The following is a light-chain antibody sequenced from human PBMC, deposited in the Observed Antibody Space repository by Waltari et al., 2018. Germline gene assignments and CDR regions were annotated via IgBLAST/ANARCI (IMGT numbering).Light chain of an antibody. CDR2: AAS. J-gene: IGKJ4*01. CDR3: QQSYSTPH. CDR1: QSISSY. V-gene: IGKV1-39*01. Sequence: DIQMTQSPSSLSASVGDRVTITCRASQSISSYLNWYQQKPGKAPKLLIYAASSLQSGVPSRFSGSGSRTDFTLTISSLQPEDFATYYCQQSYSTPHFGGGTKVEIK.